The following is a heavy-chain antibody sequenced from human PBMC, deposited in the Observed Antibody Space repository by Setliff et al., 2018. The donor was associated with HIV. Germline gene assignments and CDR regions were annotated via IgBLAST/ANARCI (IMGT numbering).Heavy chain of an antibody. CDR3: ARDVDYTDAFDI. D-gene: IGHD4-4*01. CDR2: INSVNGNT. CDR1: GYTFTSYA. V-gene: IGHV1-3*01. J-gene: IGHJ3*02. Sequence: ASVKVSCKASGYTFTSYAMHWVRQAPGQRLEWMGWINSVNGNTNYAQKLQGRVTMTTDTSTSTAYMELRSLRSDDTAVYYCARDVDYTDAFDIWGQGTMVTVSS.